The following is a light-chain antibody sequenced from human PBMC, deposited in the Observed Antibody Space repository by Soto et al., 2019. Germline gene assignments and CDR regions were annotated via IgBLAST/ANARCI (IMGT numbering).Light chain of an antibody. Sequence: EIVLTQSPATLSLSPGERATLSCRASQSVSSYLAWYQQKPGQAPRLLIYDASNRATGIPARFSGSGSGTDFTLTISSLEPEDFAVYYCQQGGLIFGGGTKVEIK. CDR1: QSVSSY. CDR3: QQGGLI. CDR2: DAS. J-gene: IGKJ4*01. V-gene: IGKV3-11*01.